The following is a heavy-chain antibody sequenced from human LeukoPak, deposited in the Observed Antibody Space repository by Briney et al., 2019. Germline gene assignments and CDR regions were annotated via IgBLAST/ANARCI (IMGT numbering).Heavy chain of an antibody. J-gene: IGHJ5*02. Sequence: SETLSLTCTVSGGSISSYYWSWIRQPPGKGLEWIGYIYYSGSTNYNPSLKSRVTISVDTSKNQFSLKLSSVTAADTAVYYCARAHYCSSTSCYPNNWFDPWGQGTLVTVSS. V-gene: IGHV4-59*01. CDR1: GGSISSYY. D-gene: IGHD2-2*01. CDR2: IYYSGST. CDR3: ARAHYCSSTSCYPNNWFDP.